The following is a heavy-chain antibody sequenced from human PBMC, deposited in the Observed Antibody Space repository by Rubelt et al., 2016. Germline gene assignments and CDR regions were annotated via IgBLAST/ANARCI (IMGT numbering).Heavy chain of an antibody. CDR1: GYTLSNYY. J-gene: IGHJ4*02. CDR2: INPSGGST. V-gene: IGHV1-46*01. CDR3: ARGPPNWDLEEF. D-gene: IGHD1-1*01. Sequence: VQLVQSGAEVKKPGASVRVSCKASGYTLSNYYMHWVRQAPGQGLEWMGLINPSGGSTTYSQGCQGRVTMTRATSTGTVYMEVTSLTSDDTAVYYCARGPPNWDLEEFWGQGTLVTVSS.